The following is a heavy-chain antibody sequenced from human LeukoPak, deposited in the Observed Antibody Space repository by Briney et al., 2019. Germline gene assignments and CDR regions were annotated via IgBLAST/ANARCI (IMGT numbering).Heavy chain of an antibody. CDR2: INHSGST. CDR1: GGSFSGYY. CDR3: ARAPRFLDRSSWFDP. J-gene: IGHJ5*02. Sequence: SETLSLTCAVYGGSFSGYYWSWIRQPPGKGLEWIGEINHSGSTNYNPSLKSRVTISVDTSKNQFSLKLSSVTAADTAVYYCARAPRFLDRSSWFDPWGQGTLVTVSS. D-gene: IGHD3-3*01. V-gene: IGHV4-34*01.